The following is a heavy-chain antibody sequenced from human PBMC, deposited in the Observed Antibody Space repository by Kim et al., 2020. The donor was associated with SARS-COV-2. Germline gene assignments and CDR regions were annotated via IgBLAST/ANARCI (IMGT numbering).Heavy chain of an antibody. J-gene: IGHJ5*02. CDR3: ARGLRPHSYYSSGCYHDTVFDP. V-gene: IGHV4-31*03. Sequence: SETLSLTCTVSGGSISSGGYYWSWIRQHPGKGLEWIGNIYYSGSTYYNPSLKSRVTISVDTSKNQFSLKLSSVTAADTAVYYCARGLRPHSYYSSGCYHDTVFDPWGRGTRVTVSS. CDR2: IYYSGST. CDR1: GGSISSGGYY. D-gene: IGHD3-22*01.